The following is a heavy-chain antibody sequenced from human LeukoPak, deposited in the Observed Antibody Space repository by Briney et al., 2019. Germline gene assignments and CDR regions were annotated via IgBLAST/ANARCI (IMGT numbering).Heavy chain of an antibody. J-gene: IGHJ6*02. Sequence: ASVKVSCKASGGTFSSYAISWVRQAPGQGLEWMGGIIPIFGTANYAQKFQGRVTITADESTSTAYMELSSLRSEDTAVYYCARAYGDCSGGSCYWDYYYYGMDVWGQGTTVTVSS. CDR3: ARAYGDCSGGSCYWDYYYYGMDV. D-gene: IGHD2-15*01. CDR1: GGTFSSYA. V-gene: IGHV1-69*13. CDR2: IIPIFGTA.